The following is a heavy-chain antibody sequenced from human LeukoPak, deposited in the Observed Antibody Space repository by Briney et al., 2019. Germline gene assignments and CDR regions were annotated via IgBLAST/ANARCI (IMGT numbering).Heavy chain of an antibody. CDR1: GFTFSSYS. V-gene: IGHV3-21*01. Sequence: AGGSLRLSCAASGFTFSSYSMNWVRQAPGKGLEWVSSIGSSSSYIYYADSVKGRFTISRDNAKNSLYLQMSSLRAEDTAVYYCARDAALEAWGQGTLVSVSS. D-gene: IGHD5-24*01. CDR3: ARDAALEA. CDR2: IGSSSSYI. J-gene: IGHJ5*02.